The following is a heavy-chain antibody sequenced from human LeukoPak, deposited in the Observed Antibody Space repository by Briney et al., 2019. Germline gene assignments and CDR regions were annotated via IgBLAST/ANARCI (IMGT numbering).Heavy chain of an antibody. CDR2: INPNSGGT. J-gene: IGHJ6*02. CDR1: GYTFTGYY. CDR3: ARDLLVLRYFDWLPTTNYGMDV. D-gene: IGHD3-9*01. V-gene: IGHV1-2*02. Sequence: ASVKVSCKASGYTFTGYYMHWVRQAPGKGLEWMGWINPNSGGTNYAQKFQGRVTMTRDTSISTAYMELSRLRSDDTAVYYCARDLLVLRYFDWLPTTNYGMDVWGQGTTVTVSS.